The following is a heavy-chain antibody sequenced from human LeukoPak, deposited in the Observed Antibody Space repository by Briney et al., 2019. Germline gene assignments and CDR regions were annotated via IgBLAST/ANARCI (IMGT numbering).Heavy chain of an antibody. CDR3: ARIYSGYDL. D-gene: IGHD5-12*01. CDR1: GYTFSVSY. V-gene: IGHV1-2*02. Sequence: ASVKVSCKASGYTFSVSYIHWVRQAPGQGLEWMGWINPNNGVTNYTQKFQGRVTMTSDTSISTAYMELRSLRSDDTAVYYCARIYSGYDLWGQGTLVTVSS. CDR2: INPNNGVT. J-gene: IGHJ5*02.